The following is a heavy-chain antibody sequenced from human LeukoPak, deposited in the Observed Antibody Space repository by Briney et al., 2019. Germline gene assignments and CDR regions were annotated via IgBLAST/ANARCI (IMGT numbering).Heavy chain of an antibody. CDR2: VYYTGST. CDR1: GASFGRRY. CDR3: ARDGFNEPIDF. Sequence: PSETLSLTCSVSGASFGRRYWSWIRQAPGKGLEWIGYVYYTGSTNYNPSLKSRLTISLDTSRKQFSLKLKSVTAADTAMYFCARDGFNEPIDFWGQGTLVIVSA. J-gene: IGHJ4*02. V-gene: IGHV4-59*11. D-gene: IGHD5-24*01.